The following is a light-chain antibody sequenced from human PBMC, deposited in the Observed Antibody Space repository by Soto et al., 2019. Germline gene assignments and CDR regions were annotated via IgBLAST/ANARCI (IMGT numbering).Light chain of an antibody. J-gene: IGKJ1*01. CDR1: QSVSSSY. V-gene: IGKV3-20*01. CDR2: GAS. CDR3: QQYSSSPWT. Sequence: EIVLTQSPGTLSLSPGERATLSCRASQSVSSSYLAWYQQKPGQAPSLLLYGASSRATGIPDRFSGSGSGTDSTLTISRLESEDFAVYFCQQYSSSPWTFGQGTKVEIK.